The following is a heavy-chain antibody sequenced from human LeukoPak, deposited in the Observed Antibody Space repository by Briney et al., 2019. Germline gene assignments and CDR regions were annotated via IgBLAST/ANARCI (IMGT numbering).Heavy chain of an antibody. CDR3: ARLTDLGEGYFDY. Sequence: SVKVSCKASGGTFSSYAISWVRQAPGQGLEWMGRIIPILGIANYAQKFQGRVTITADKSTSTAYMEMSSLRPEDTAVYYCARLTDLGEGYFDYWGQGTLVTVSS. D-gene: IGHD3-10*01. CDR1: GGTFSSYA. CDR2: IIPILGIA. J-gene: IGHJ4*02. V-gene: IGHV1-69*04.